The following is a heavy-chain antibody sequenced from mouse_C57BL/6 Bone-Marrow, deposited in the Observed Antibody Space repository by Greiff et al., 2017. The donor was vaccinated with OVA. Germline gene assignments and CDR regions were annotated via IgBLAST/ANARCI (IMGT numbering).Heavy chain of an antibody. V-gene: IGHV6-3*01. CDR1: GFTFSNYW. CDR2: IRLKSDNYAT. D-gene: IGHD1-1*01. Sequence: EVQGVESGGGLVQPGGSMKLSCVASGFTFSNYWMNWVRQSPEKGLEWVAQIRLKSDNYATHYAESVKGRFTISRDDSKSSVYPQMNNLRAEDTGIYYCTVYNFLYYYGSSYGFDYWGQGTTLTVSS. J-gene: IGHJ2*01. CDR3: TVYNFLYYYGSSYGFDY.